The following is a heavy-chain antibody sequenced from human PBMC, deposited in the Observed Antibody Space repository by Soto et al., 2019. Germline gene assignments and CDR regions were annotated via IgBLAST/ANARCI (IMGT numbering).Heavy chain of an antibody. J-gene: IGHJ3*02. D-gene: IGHD4-4*01. V-gene: IGHV1-69*02. CDR2: IIPILGIA. CDR3: ARIPHYSNYESGAFDI. Sequence: ASVKVSCKASGGTFSSYTISWVRQAPGQGLEWMGRIIPILGIANYAQKFQGRVTITADKSTSTAYMELSSLRSEDTAVYYCARIPHYSNYESGAFDIWGQGTMVTVSS. CDR1: GGTFSSYT.